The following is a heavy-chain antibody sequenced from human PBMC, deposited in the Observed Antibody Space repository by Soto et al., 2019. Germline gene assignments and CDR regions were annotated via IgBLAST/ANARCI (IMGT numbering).Heavy chain of an antibody. Sequence: QVQLQESGPGLVKPSQTLSLPCTVSGGSISSGDYYWSWIRQPPGKGLEWIGYIYYSGSTYYHPSLNSRDTSPADTSKNRFSVQLSSVPAADTAVYSWATPDYAHYCIDVWGPGTTGTVSS. CDR1: GGSISSGDYY. J-gene: IGHJ6*02. CDR3: ATPDYAHYCIDV. V-gene: IGHV4-30-4*01. D-gene: IGHD4-17*01. CDR2: IYYSGST.